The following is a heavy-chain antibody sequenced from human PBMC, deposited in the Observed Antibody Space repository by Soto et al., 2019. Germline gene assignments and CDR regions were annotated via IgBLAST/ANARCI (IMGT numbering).Heavy chain of an antibody. CDR2: ISYDGSNK. D-gene: IGHD5-12*01. CDR3: ARDERGSGSLHY. Sequence: GGSLRLSCAASGFTFSSYAMHWVRQAPGKGLEWVAVISYDGSNKYYADSVKGRFTISRDNSKNTLYLQMNSLRAEDTAVYYCARDERGSGSLHYWGQGTLVTVSS. V-gene: IGHV3-30-3*01. CDR1: GFTFSSYA. J-gene: IGHJ4*02.